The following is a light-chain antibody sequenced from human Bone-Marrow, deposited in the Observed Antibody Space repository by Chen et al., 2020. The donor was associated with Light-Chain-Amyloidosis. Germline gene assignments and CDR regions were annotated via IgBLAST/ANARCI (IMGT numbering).Light chain of an antibody. J-gene: IGLJ1*01. CDR3: QVWDSSSDDYV. Sequence: SYVLTQPPSVSVAPGQTARITCGGYNIGSESVHWYQQRPRQAPLLVVYDDSDRPSGIPERFSGSNSGDTATLTISRVEAGDEADYYCQVWDSSSDDYVFGTGTKVTVL. V-gene: IGLV3-21*02. CDR2: DDS. CDR1: NIGSES.